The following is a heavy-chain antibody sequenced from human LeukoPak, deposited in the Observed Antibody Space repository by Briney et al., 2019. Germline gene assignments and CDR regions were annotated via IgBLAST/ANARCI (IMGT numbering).Heavy chain of an antibody. V-gene: IGHV3-7*01. CDR2: IKQDGSEK. D-gene: IGHD1-26*01. J-gene: IGHJ4*02. Sequence: GGSLRLSCAASGFTFSSYWMSWVRQAPGKGLEWVANIKQDGSEKYYVDSVKGRFTISRDNSKNTLYLQMNSLRAEDTAVYYCAKGGGRSFDYWGQGTLVTVSS. CDR1: GFTFSSYW. CDR3: AKGGGRSFDY.